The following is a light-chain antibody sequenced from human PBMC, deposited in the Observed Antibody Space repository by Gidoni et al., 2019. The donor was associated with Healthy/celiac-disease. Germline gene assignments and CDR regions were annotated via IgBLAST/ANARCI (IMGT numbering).Light chain of an antibody. CDR1: QSVSSSY. V-gene: IGKV3-20*01. J-gene: IGKJ2*01. CDR3: QRYGSSRPYT. Sequence: EIVLTQSAGTRSLSPGHRATLSCRASQSVSSSYLALYQQKPGQDPRLLIYGASSRATGIPDRLSGSGSGTDFTLTISRLEPEDVAVYYCQRYGSSRPYTFGQGTKLEIK. CDR2: GAS.